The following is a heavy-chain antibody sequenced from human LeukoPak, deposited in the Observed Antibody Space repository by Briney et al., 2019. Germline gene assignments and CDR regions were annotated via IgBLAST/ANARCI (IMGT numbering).Heavy chain of an antibody. J-gene: IGHJ3*02. CDR3: ARPGVGSGRYGAFDI. D-gene: IGHD5-18*01. CDR1: GGSISRYY. CDR2: IYYSGST. V-gene: IGHV4-59*08. Sequence: SETLSLTCTVSGGSISRYYWSWIRQPPGKGLEWIGYIYYSGSTDYNPSLKSRVTISVDTSKNQISLKLRSVTAADTAVYYCARPGVGSGRYGAFDIWGQGTMVTVSS.